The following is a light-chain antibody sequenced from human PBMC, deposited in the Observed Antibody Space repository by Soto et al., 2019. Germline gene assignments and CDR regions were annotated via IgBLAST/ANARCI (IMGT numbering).Light chain of an antibody. J-gene: IGLJ2*01. CDR1: SSDVGSYNL. CDR3: CSYAGSSTSVI. Sequence: QSALTQPASVSGSPGQSITISCTGTSSDVGSYNLVSWYQQHPGKAPKLMICEGSKRPSGVSNRFSGSKSGNTASLTISGLQAEDEADYYCCSYAGSSTSVIFGGGTKFTVL. V-gene: IGLV2-23*01. CDR2: EGS.